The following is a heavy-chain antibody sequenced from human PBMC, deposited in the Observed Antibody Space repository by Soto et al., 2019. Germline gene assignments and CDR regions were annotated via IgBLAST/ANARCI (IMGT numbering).Heavy chain of an antibody. Sequence: SETLSLTCTVSGGSISSGGYYWSWIRQHPGKGLEWIGYIYYSGSTYYNPSLKSRVTISVDTSKNQFSLKLSSVTAADTAVYYCATRYCTNGVCYELDAFDIWGQGTMVTVSS. CDR3: ATRYCTNGVCYELDAFDI. CDR1: GGSISSGGYY. CDR2: IYYSGST. V-gene: IGHV4-31*03. D-gene: IGHD2-8*01. J-gene: IGHJ3*02.